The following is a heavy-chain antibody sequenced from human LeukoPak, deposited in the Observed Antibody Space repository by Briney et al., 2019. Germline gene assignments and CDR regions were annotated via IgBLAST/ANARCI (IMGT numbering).Heavy chain of an antibody. V-gene: IGHV3-30*02. CDR3: ASSGVYGSGSYPLYYYYYCGMDV. CDR1: GFTFSSYG. CDR2: IRYDGSNK. D-gene: IGHD3-10*01. J-gene: IGHJ6*02. Sequence: GGSLRLSCAASGFTFSSYGMHWVRQAPGKGLEWVAFIRYDGSNKYYADSVKGRFTISRDNSKNTLYLQMNSLRAEDTAVYYCASSGVYGSGSYPLYYYYYCGMDVWGQGTTVTVSS.